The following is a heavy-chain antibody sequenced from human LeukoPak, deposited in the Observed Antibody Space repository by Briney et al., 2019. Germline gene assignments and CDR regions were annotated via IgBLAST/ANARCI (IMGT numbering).Heavy chain of an antibody. Sequence: GGSLRLSCAASGFTFSNYAMSWVRQAPGKGLEWVSHISGSGGDTYYADSVKGRFTISRDNSKNSLYLQMNSLRTEDTALYYCAKDIGGGYCSGGSCYSGCFDYWGQGTLVTVSS. D-gene: IGHD2-15*01. CDR1: GFTFSNYA. CDR2: ISGSGGDT. V-gene: IGHV3-23*01. CDR3: AKDIGGGYCSGGSCYSGCFDY. J-gene: IGHJ4*02.